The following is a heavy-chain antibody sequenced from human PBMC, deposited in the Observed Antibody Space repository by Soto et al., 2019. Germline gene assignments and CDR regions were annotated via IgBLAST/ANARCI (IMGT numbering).Heavy chain of an antibody. Sequence: RRSLRLDCAYSVFTFTDYAMTWVRQAPGKGLEWVSTLSGSGISTYDADFVKGRFTISRDNSKNMLYLQMNSLRAEDTAIYYCAKELVGALYFGMDVWGQGTTVTVSS. CDR3: AKELVGALYFGMDV. CDR2: LSGSGIST. J-gene: IGHJ6*02. V-gene: IGHV3-23*01. CDR1: VFTFTDYA. D-gene: IGHD6-6*01.